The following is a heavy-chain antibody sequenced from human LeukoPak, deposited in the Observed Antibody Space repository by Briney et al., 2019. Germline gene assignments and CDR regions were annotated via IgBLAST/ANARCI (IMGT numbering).Heavy chain of an antibody. D-gene: IGHD2-2*01. J-gene: IGHJ3*02. Sequence: GGSLRLSCAASGFTFTSYAVSWVRQAPGKGLEWVSAISGSGGSTYYADSVKGRFTISRDNSKNTLYLQMNSLRVEDTAIYYCAKGIVVVPAIGDAFDIWGQGTKVTVSS. CDR1: GFTFTSYA. CDR3: AKGIVVVPAIGDAFDI. CDR2: ISGSGGST. V-gene: IGHV3-23*01.